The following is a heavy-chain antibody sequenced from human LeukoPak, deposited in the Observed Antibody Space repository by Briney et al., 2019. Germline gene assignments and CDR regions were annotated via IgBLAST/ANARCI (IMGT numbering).Heavy chain of an antibody. Sequence: PGGSLRLSCAASGFTFAGYTMHWVRQAPGKGLEWATLITYDGSTKYYADSVKGRFTTSRDNSKNRLYLQMDSLRGEDTAVYYCAKDRSWHGLEYWGQGALVTVSS. D-gene: IGHD3-16*02. CDR3: AKDRSWHGLEY. J-gene: IGHJ4*02. V-gene: IGHV3-30*04. CDR2: ITYDGSTK. CDR1: GFTFAGYT.